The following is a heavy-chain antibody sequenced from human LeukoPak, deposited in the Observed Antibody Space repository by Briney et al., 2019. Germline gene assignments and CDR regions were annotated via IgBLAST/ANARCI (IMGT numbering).Heavy chain of an antibody. J-gene: IGHJ4*02. D-gene: IGHD6-13*01. CDR2: ISYDGSNK. Sequence: GGSLRLSCAASGFTFSSYAMHWVRQAPGKGLEWVAVISYDGSNKYYADSVKGRFTISRDNSKNTLYLQMNSLRAEDTAVYYCARTPGYSSSWYGPHNSPFDYWGQGTLVTVSS. CDR1: GFTFSSYA. CDR3: ARTPGYSSSWYGPHNSPFDY. V-gene: IGHV3-30-3*01.